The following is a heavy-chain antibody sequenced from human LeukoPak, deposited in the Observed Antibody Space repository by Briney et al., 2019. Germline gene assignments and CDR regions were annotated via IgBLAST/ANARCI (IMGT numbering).Heavy chain of an antibody. CDR3: ARGVVVTHDAFDI. V-gene: IGHV3-23*01. D-gene: IGHD2-21*02. J-gene: IGHJ3*02. CDR1: GFTFSTYA. Sequence: GGSLRLSCAASGFTFSTYAMSWVRQAPGKGLECVSALSGNGNTIYYADSVKGRFTISRDNSKNTLYLQMNSLRAEDTAVYYCARGVVVTHDAFDIWGQGTMVTVSS. CDR2: LSGNGNTI.